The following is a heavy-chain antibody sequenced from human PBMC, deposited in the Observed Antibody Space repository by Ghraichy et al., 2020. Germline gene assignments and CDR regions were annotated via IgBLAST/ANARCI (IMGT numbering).Heavy chain of an antibody. CDR2: INHSGST. Sequence: SETLSLTCAVYGGSFSGYYWSWIRQPPGKGLEWIGEINHSGSTNYNPSLKSRVTISVDTSKNQFSLKLSSVTAADTAVYYCAREGYSSSYGMDVWGQGTTVTVSS. CDR1: GGSFSGYY. D-gene: IGHD6-6*01. V-gene: IGHV4-34*01. J-gene: IGHJ6*02. CDR3: AREGYSSSYGMDV.